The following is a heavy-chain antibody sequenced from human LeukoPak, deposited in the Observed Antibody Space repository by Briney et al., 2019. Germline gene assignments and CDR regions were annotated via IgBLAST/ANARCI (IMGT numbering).Heavy chain of an antibody. V-gene: IGHV4-59*01. D-gene: IGHD3-9*01. CDR3: ARGDYDILTGSTNFDY. CDR2: IYYSGST. J-gene: IGHJ4*02. Sequence: SETLSLTCTVSGGSISSYYWSWIRQPPGKGLEWIGYIYYSGSTNYNPSLKSRVTISVDTSKSQFSLKLSSVTAADTAVYYCARGDYDILTGSTNFDYWGQGTLVTVSS. CDR1: GGSISSYY.